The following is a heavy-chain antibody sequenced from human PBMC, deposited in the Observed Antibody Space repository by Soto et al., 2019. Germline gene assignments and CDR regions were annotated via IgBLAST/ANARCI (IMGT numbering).Heavy chain of an antibody. V-gene: IGHV1-69*08. Sequence: QVQLVQSVAEVKKPGSSVKVSCKASGGTFSSYTISWVRQAPGQGLEWMGRIIPILGIANYAQKFQGRVTITADKSTSTAYMELSSLRSEDTAVYYCARDYGYCSGGSCYSGYWGQGTLVTVSS. CDR3: ARDYGYCSGGSCYSGY. D-gene: IGHD2-15*01. CDR1: GGTFSSYT. CDR2: IIPILGIA. J-gene: IGHJ4*02.